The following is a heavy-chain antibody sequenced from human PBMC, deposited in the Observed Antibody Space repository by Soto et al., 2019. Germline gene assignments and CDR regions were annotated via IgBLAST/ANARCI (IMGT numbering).Heavy chain of an antibody. CDR3: ARDSNLNDILTGYYGTSYYFGMCV. CDR1: GFTFSSYG. Sequence: GGSLRLSCAVSGFTFSSYGMHWVRQAPGKGLEWVAVIWYDGSNKYYADSVKGRFTISRDNSKNTLYLQMNSLRAEDTAVYYCARDSNLNDILTGYYGTSYYFGMCVWGQGTTVTVSS. D-gene: IGHD3-9*01. J-gene: IGHJ6*02. CDR2: IWYDGSNK. V-gene: IGHV3-33*01.